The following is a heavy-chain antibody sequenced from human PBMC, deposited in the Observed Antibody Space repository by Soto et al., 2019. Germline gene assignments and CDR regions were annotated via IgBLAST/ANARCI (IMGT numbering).Heavy chain of an antibody. J-gene: IGHJ4*02. CDR3: ATSYGSGYRAFDY. Sequence: ASVKVSCKASGYTFTSYYMHWVRQAPGQGHEWMGIINPICSSTNYAQTFQGRVTMTRDKSTSTAYMELRSLRSEYTAFYYCATSYGSGYRAFDYWGQGALVTVSS. D-gene: IGHD3-10*01. CDR1: GYTFTSYY. V-gene: IGHV1-46*01. CDR2: INPICSST.